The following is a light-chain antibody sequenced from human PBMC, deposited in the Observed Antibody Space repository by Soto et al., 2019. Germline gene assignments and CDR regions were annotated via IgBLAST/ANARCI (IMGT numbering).Light chain of an antibody. J-gene: IGKJ2*01. V-gene: IGKV3-20*01. Sequence: EIVLTQSPGTLSLSPGERATLSCRASQSVSSSYLAWYQQKPGQARGLLIYGASSRATGIPDRFSGSGSGTDFTLTISRLEPEDFAVYYCQQYGSSPPYTFGQGTKLEIK. CDR1: QSVSSSY. CDR2: GAS. CDR3: QQYGSSPPYT.